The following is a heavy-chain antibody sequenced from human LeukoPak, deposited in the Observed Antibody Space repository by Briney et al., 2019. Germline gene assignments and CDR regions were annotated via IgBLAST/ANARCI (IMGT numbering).Heavy chain of an antibody. CDR3: ARGGGRITIFGVVITSGFDY. CDR2: IYYSGST. Sequence: PSETLSLTCTVSSDSISTYYWSWIRQPPGKGLEWIGYIYYSGSTYYNPSLKSRVTISVDTSKNQFSLKLSSVTGADTAVYYCARGGGRITIFGVVITSGFDYWGQGTLVTVSS. V-gene: IGHV4-30-4*08. D-gene: IGHD3-3*01. CDR1: SDSISTYY. J-gene: IGHJ4*02.